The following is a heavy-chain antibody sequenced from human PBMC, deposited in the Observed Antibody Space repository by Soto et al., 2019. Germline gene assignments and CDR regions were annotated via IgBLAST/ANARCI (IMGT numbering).Heavy chain of an antibody. D-gene: IGHD1-1*01. V-gene: IGHV3-23*01. CDR3: AKDRGEAGTPVDYFDC. CDR1: GFTFSSYA. J-gene: IGHJ4*02. Sequence: GSLRLSCAASGFTFSSYAMSWVRQAPGKGLEWVSAISGSGGSTYYADSVKGRFTISRDNSKNTLYLQMNSLRAEDTAVYYCAKDRGEAGTPVDYFDCWGQGTVVTVSS. CDR2: ISGSGGST.